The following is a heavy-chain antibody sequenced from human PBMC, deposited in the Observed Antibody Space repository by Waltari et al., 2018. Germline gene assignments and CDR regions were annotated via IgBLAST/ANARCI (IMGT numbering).Heavy chain of an antibody. D-gene: IGHD2-2*01. CDR2: IYPGASET. V-gene: IGHV5-51*01. CDR3: ARLSGGCSSTSCPDYYYYYGMDV. J-gene: IGHJ6*02. Sequence: EVQLVQSGAEVKKPGESLKISCKGSGYSFTSYWIGWVRQMPGKGLEWMGIIYPGASETRYSPSFQGQFTISADKSISTAYLQWSSLKASDTAMYYCARLSGGCSSTSCPDYYYYYGMDVWGQGTTVTVSS. CDR1: GYSFTSYW.